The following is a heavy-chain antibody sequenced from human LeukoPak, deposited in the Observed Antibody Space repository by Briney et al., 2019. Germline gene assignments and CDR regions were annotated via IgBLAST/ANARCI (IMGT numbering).Heavy chain of an antibody. V-gene: IGHV3-21*01. Sequence: GGSLRLSCAASGFTFSSYGMHWVRQAPGKGLEWVSSISSSSSYIYYADSVKGRFTISRDNAKNSLYLQMNSLRAEDTAVYYCARDIAARPMGPWGQGTLVTVSS. CDR2: ISSSSSYI. CDR3: ARDIAARPMGP. CDR1: GFTFSSYG. J-gene: IGHJ5*02. D-gene: IGHD6-6*01.